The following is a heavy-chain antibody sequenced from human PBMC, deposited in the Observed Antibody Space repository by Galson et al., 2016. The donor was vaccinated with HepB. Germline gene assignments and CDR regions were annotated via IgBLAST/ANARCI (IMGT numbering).Heavy chain of an antibody. Sequence: LSLTCTVSGYSISSGYYWGWIRQPPGKGLEWVATITYDGNKKYYEDSVKGRFTISRDNSKNTLYLQMNSLSAEDTAVYYCASESVGVSDFEFWGQGTLVTVCS. D-gene: IGHD1-26*01. CDR1: GYSISSGYY. V-gene: IGHV3-33*08. CDR3: ASESVGVSDFEF. J-gene: IGHJ4*02. CDR2: ITYDGNKK.